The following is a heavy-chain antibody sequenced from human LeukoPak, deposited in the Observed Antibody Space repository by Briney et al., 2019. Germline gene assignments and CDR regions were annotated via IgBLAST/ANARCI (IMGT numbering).Heavy chain of an antibody. D-gene: IGHD1-14*01. CDR3: ARSRRGPGKLYYFDY. CDR1: GYSFTSYW. Sequence: GESLKISCKGSGYSFTSYWIGWVRQMPGKGLEWMGIIYPGDSDTRYSPSFQGQVTISADKSISTAYLQWSSLKASDTAMYYCARSRRGPGKLYYFDYWGQGTLVTVSS. J-gene: IGHJ4*02. CDR2: IYPGDSDT. V-gene: IGHV5-51*01.